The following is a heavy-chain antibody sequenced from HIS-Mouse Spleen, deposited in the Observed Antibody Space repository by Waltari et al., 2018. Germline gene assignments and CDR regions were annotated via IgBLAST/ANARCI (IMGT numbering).Heavy chain of an antibody. J-gene: IGHJ2*01. V-gene: IGHV4-39*07. CDR2: IYYSGST. CDR1: GGSISSSSYY. Sequence: QLQLQESGPGLVKPSETLSLTCTVSGGSISSSSYYWGWIRQPPGKGLGWIGSIYYSGSTYYNPSLKSGVTRSVDTSKNQFSLTLSSVTAADTAVYYCAREIPYSSSWYDWYFDLWGRGTLVTVSS. D-gene: IGHD6-13*01. CDR3: AREIPYSSSWYDWYFDL.